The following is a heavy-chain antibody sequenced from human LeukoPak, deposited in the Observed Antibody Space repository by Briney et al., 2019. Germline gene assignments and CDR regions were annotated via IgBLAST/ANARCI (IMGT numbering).Heavy chain of an antibody. J-gene: IGHJ4*02. Sequence: SETLSLTCAVSGGSISSSNWWSWVRQPPGKGLEWIGYIYYSGSTNYNPSLKSRVTISVDTSKNQFSLKLSSVTAADTAVYYCASSAAGTFDLDYWGQGTLVTVSS. CDR3: ASSAAGTFDLDY. D-gene: IGHD6-13*01. CDR1: GGSISSSNW. V-gene: IGHV4-4*02. CDR2: IYYSGST.